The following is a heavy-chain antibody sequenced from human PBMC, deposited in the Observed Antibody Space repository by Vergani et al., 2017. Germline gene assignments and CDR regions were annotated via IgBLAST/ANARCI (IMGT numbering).Heavy chain of an antibody. CDR2: IDWDDDK. CDR3: ARSSNWGSTGFDY. J-gene: IGHJ4*02. Sequence: QVTLKESGPALVKPTQTLTLTCTFSGFSLSTSGMRVSRIRQPPGKALEWLARIDWDDDKFYSTSLKTRLTISKDTSKNQVVLTMTNMDPVDTATYYCARSSNWGSTGFDYWGQGTLVTVSS. CDR1: GFSLSTSGMR. D-gene: IGHD7-27*01. V-gene: IGHV2-70*04.